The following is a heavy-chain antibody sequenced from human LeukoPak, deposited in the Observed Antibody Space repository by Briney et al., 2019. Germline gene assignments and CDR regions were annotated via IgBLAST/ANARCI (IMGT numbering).Heavy chain of an antibody. CDR2: ISGSGGST. J-gene: IGHJ6*02. D-gene: IGHD6-19*01. CDR3: AKFQWLVIPYYYYGMDV. Sequence: PGWSLRLSCAASGFTFSSYAMSWVRQAPGKGLEWVSAISGSGGSTYYADSVKGRFTISRDNSKNTLYLQMNSLRAEDTAVYYCAKFQWLVIPYYYYGMDVWGQGTTVTVSS. CDR1: GFTFSSYA. V-gene: IGHV3-23*01.